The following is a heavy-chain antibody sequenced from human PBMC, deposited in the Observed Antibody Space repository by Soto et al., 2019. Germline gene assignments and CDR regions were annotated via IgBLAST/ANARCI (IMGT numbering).Heavy chain of an antibody. CDR1: GGTFSSYA. J-gene: IGHJ5*02. CDR2: IIPMYGPA. CDR3: ARVTSMVRGVIDDWFDP. D-gene: IGHD3-10*01. Sequence: QVPLVQSGAEVKKPGSSVTVSCKASGGTFSSYAIHWVRQAPGQGLEWMGGIIPMYGPAKYAQRFQGRVTITADESTTTVYMELTSLPPQDAAVYCCARVTSMVRGVIDDWFDPWGHGPLVTVSS. V-gene: IGHV1-69*01.